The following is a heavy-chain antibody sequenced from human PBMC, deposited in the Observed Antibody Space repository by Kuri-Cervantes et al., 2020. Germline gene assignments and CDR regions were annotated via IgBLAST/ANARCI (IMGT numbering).Heavy chain of an antibody. Sequence: GGSLRLSCAASGFTFSSYWMHWVRQAPGKGLEWVAVISYDGSNKYYADSVKGRFTISRDNSKNTLYLQMNSLRAEDTAVYYCARARSSSSWYYYYGMDVWGQGTTVTVSS. D-gene: IGHD6-13*01. CDR1: GFTFSSYW. CDR3: ARARSSSSWYYYYGMDV. J-gene: IGHJ6*02. V-gene: IGHV3-30-3*01. CDR2: ISYDGSNK.